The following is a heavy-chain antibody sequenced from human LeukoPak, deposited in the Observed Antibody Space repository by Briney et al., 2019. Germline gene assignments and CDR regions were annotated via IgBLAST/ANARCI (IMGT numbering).Heavy chain of an antibody. CDR1: GYTFTSYG. Sequence: ASVKLSCTASGYTFTSYGISWVRQAPGQGLEWMGWISAYNGNTNYAQKLQGRVTMTTDTSTSTAYMELRSLRSDDTAVYYCARAPLTYYDFWSGPEIFDYWGQGTLVIVSS. D-gene: IGHD3-3*01. CDR3: ARAPLTYYDFWSGPEIFDY. V-gene: IGHV1-18*01. J-gene: IGHJ4*02. CDR2: ISAYNGNT.